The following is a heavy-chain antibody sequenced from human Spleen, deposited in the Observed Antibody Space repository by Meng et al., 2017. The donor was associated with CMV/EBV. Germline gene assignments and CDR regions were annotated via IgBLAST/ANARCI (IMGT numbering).Heavy chain of an antibody. J-gene: IGHJ6*02. CDR1: GYSFTSYW. CDR3: ARTYYYGSGTYYYGMDV. CDR2: IYPGDSDT. V-gene: IGHV5-51*01. D-gene: IGHD3-10*01. Sequence: KVSCKGSGYSFTSYWIGWVRQMPGKGLEWMGIIYPGDSDTRYSPSFQGQVTISADKSISTAYLQWSSLKASDTAMYYRARTYYYGSGTYYYGMDVWGQGTTVTVSS.